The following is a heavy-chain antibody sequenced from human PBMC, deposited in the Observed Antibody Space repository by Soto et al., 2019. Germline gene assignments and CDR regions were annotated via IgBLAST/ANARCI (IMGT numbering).Heavy chain of an antibody. CDR1: GFTFDDYG. V-gene: IGHV3-20*04. CDR3: ARGKRWLQLPPSGGDY. Sequence: EVQLVESGGGVVRPGGSLRLSCAASGFTFDDYGMSWVRQAPGKGLEWVSGINWNGGSTGYADSVKGRFTISRDNAKNSLYLQMNGLRAEDTALYYCARGKRWLQLPPSGGDYWGQGTLVTVSS. D-gene: IGHD5-12*01. J-gene: IGHJ4*02. CDR2: INWNGGST.